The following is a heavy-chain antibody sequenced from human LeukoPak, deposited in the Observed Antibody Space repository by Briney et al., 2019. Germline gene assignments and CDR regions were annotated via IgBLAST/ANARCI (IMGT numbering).Heavy chain of an antibody. D-gene: IGHD3-3*01. CDR1: GFTFSSYA. V-gene: IGHV3-7*03. CDR3: ARVRKTNPDDDFWSGYYYYYGMDV. Sequence: PGGSLRLSCAASGFTFSSYAMSWVRQAPGKGLEWVANIKQDGSEKYYVDSVKGRFTISRDNAKNSLYLQMNSLRAEDTAVYYCARVRKTNPDDDFWSGYYYYYGMDVWGQGTTVTVSS. J-gene: IGHJ6*02. CDR2: IKQDGSEK.